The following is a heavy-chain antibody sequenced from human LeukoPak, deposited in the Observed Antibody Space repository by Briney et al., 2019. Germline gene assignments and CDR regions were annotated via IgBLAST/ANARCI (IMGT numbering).Heavy chain of an antibody. J-gene: IGHJ1*01. CDR1: GFTFSNYA. V-gene: IGHV3-30-3*01. D-gene: IGHD5/OR15-5a*01. CDR3: AREPSGNFGQLVSSAEYFQH. Sequence: PGGSLRLSCATSGFTFSNYAIHWVRQAPGKGLEWVADISFDGDNEYYADSVRGRFMIARDNSKNTVYLRMNSLTTEDTAVYYCAREPSGNFGQLVSSAEYFQHWGQGTRITVSS. CDR2: ISFDGDNE.